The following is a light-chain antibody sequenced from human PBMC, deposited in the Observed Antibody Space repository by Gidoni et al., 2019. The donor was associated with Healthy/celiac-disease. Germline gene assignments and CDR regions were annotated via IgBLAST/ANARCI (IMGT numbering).Light chain of an antibody. CDR3: QQYYSTPIT. J-gene: IGKJ5*01. CDR1: QSVLYSSNNKND. V-gene: IGKV4-1*01. CDR2: WAS. Sequence: DIVMTQSPDSLAVSLGERATINCKYSQSVLYSSNNKNDLAWYQQKPGQPPKLLIYWASTRESGVPDRFSGSGSGTDFTLTISSLQAEDVAVYYCQQYYSTPITFXQXTRLEIK.